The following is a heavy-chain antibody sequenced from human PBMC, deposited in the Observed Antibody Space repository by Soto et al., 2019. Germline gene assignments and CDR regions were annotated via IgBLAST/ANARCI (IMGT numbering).Heavy chain of an antibody. J-gene: IGHJ3*02. Sequence: GASVKVSCKASGGTFSSYAISRVRQAPGQGLEWMGGIIPIFGTANYAQKFQGRVTITADESTSTAYMELSSLRSEDTAVYYCARMMQWLVHDAFDIWGQGTMVTVSS. D-gene: IGHD6-19*01. CDR2: IIPIFGTA. V-gene: IGHV1-69*13. CDR1: GGTFSSYA. CDR3: ARMMQWLVHDAFDI.